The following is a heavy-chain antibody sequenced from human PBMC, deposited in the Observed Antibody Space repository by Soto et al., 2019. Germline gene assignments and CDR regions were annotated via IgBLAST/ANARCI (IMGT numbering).Heavy chain of an antibody. CDR1: GFTVSSNY. CDR2: LYSGGST. D-gene: IGHD1-20*01. CDR3: ARGRLTGSNYYGMDV. Sequence: GGSLRLSCAASGFTVSSNYMSWVRQAPGKGLEWVSVLYSGGSTYYANSVRGRFTISRDNSKNTLYLQMNSLRAEDTAVYYCARGRLTGSNYYGMDVWGQGTTVTVSS. V-gene: IGHV3-53*01. J-gene: IGHJ6*02.